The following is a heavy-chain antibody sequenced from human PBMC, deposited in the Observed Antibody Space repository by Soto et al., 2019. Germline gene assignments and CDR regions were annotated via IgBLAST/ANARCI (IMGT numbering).Heavy chain of an antibody. D-gene: IGHD3-22*01. CDR3: AFRVITRGAFDI. CDR2: IYYSGNT. V-gene: IGHV4-61*01. CDR1: GGSVSSGSYY. J-gene: IGHJ3*02. Sequence: SETLSLTCTVSGGSVSSGSYYWSWIRQPPGKGLEWIGYIYYSGNTNYNPSLKSRVTISVDTSKNQFSLKLSSVTAADTAVYYCAFRVITRGAFDIWGQGTMVTVSS.